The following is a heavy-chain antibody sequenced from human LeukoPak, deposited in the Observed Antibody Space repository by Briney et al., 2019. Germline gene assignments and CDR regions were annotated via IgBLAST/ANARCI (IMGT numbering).Heavy chain of an antibody. CDR1: GYTFTSYD. V-gene: IGHV1-8*01. CDR3: ARAALASCPAGY. J-gene: IGHJ4*02. Sequence: GDSVKVSCKASGYTFTSYDINWVRQATGQGLEWMGWMNPNSGNTGYAQKFQGRVTMTRNTSISTAYMELSSLRSEDTAVYYCARAALASCPAGYWGQGTLVTVSS. CDR2: MNPNSGNT.